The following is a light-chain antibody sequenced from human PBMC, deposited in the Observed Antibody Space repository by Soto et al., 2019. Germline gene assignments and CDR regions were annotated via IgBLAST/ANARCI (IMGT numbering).Light chain of an antibody. J-gene: IGLJ1*01. CDR2: DVS. CDR1: SSDVCGYNY. V-gene: IGLV2-14*01. CDR3: SSYTSSSTLYV. Sequence: QSALTQPASVSGSPGQSITISCTGTSSDVCGYNYVSWYQQHPGKAPKFMIYDVSNRPSGVSNRFSGSKSGNTASLTISGLQAEDEADYYCSSYTSSSTLYVFGTGTKLTVL.